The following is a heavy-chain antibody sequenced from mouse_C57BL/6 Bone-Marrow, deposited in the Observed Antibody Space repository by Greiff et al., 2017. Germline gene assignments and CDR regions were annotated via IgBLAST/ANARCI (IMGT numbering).Heavy chain of an antibody. J-gene: IGHJ4*01. CDR1: GFTFSDYY. Sequence: EVQLQESEGGLVQPGSSMKLSCTASGFTFSDYYMAWVRQVPEKGLEWVANINYDGSSTYYLDSLKSRFIISRDNAKNILYLQMSSLKSEDTATYYCARDREDYAMDYWGQGTSVTVSS. D-gene: IGHD3-1*01. V-gene: IGHV5-16*01. CDR3: ARDREDYAMDY. CDR2: INYDGSST.